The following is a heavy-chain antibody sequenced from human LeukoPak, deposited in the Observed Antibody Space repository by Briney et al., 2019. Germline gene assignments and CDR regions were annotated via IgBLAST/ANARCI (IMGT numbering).Heavy chain of an antibody. Sequence: SETLSLTCAVYGGSFSAYFWSWIRQPPGKGLEWIGGIYSSGSTYYNPSLKSRVTISVDTSKNQFSLNLSSVTAADTAVYYCARDRKYYYHMDVWGKGTTVTVSS. J-gene: IGHJ6*04. CDR1: GGSFSAYF. V-gene: IGHV4-34*01. CDR3: ARDRKYYYHMDV. D-gene: IGHD1-14*01. CDR2: IYSSGST.